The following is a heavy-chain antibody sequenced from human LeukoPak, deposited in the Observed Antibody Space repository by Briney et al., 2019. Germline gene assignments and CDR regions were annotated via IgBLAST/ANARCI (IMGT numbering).Heavy chain of an antibody. CDR1: GFTFSSYW. Sequence: PGGSLRPSCAASGFTFSSYWMSWVRQAPGKGLEWVANIKPDGSETYYVDSVKGRFTISRDNAKNSLYLQMNSLRAEDTAVYYCARDRSRLVFWGQGTLVTVSS. D-gene: IGHD6-6*01. CDR2: IKPDGSET. J-gene: IGHJ4*02. V-gene: IGHV3-7*01. CDR3: ARDRSRLVF.